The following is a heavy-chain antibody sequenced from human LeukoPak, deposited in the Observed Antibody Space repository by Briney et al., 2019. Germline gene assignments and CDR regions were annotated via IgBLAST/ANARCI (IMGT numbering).Heavy chain of an antibody. Sequence: GGSLRLSCAASGFTFSSYGMHWVRQAPGKGLEWVAFIRYDGSNKYYADSVKGRFTISRDNAKNSLYLQMNSLGAEDTAVYYCARERPSSNWNDALGYWGQGTLVTVSS. CDR1: GFTFSSYG. CDR2: IRYDGSNK. CDR3: ARERPSSNWNDALGY. V-gene: IGHV3-30*02. D-gene: IGHD1-1*01. J-gene: IGHJ4*02.